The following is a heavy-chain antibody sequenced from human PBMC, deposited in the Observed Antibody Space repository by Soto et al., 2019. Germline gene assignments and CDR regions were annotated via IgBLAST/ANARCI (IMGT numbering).Heavy chain of an antibody. J-gene: IGHJ4*02. V-gene: IGHV3-13*01. CDR3: AGGLGVSCRWSGSYVCSSSPPDY. CDR1: GFSFSSYD. CDR2: IAAGGGT. D-gene: IGHD2-15*01. Sequence: EVPLVESGGGLVQPGGSLRLSCAASGFSFSSYDMHWVRQVTGKGLEWVSTIAAGGGTDYAGSVKGRFTISRDNGKNSLYLQMNSLSAGDTAVYYCAGGLGVSCRWSGSYVCSSSPPDYWGQGTLVTVSS.